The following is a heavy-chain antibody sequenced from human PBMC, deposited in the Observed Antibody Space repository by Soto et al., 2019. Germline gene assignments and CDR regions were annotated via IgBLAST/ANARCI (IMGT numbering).Heavy chain of an antibody. CDR3: TIDRPFTGGGVITT. V-gene: IGHV3-15*01. J-gene: IGHJ3*01. D-gene: IGHD3-10*01. CDR1: GLTFRNVW. CDR2: IKSKVDGGTT. Sequence: EVQLVESGGGLVKPGGSLRLSCAASGLTFRNVWMTWVRQAPGKGLEWVGRIKSKVDGGTTDYAASVNGRYTISRDDSKSTLYLQMNSLKTEDTAVYYCTIDRPFTGGGVITTWGQGTMVTVSS.